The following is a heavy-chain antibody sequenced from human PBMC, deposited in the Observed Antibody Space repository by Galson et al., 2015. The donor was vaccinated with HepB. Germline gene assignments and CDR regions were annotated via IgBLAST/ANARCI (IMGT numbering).Heavy chain of an antibody. CDR1: RYTFTGYY. CDR2: INPNSGGT. V-gene: IGHV1-2*04. Sequence: SVKVSCKASRYTFTGYYMHWVRQAPGQGLEWMGRINPNSGGTNYAQKFQGWVTMTRDTSISTAYMELSRLRSDDTAVYYCARAPAIFGVGGFDYWGQGTLVTVSS. D-gene: IGHD3-3*01. CDR3: ARAPAIFGVGGFDY. J-gene: IGHJ4*02.